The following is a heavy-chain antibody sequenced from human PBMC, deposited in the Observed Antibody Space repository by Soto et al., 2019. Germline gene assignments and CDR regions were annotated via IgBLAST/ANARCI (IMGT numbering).Heavy chain of an antibody. Sequence: QVQLLESGGGLVEPGGSLRLSCAAPGFTFSDYHMSWIRQAPGKGLEWISYISNRDNSIYYADSVKGRFTISRDVAKNSLYLQMNSLRAEDTAVYYCARARYIVVPLDRWGPGTLVTVSS. D-gene: IGHD2-15*01. CDR3: ARARYIVVPLDR. CDR1: GFTFSDYH. V-gene: IGHV3-11*01. J-gene: IGHJ4*02. CDR2: ISNRDNSI.